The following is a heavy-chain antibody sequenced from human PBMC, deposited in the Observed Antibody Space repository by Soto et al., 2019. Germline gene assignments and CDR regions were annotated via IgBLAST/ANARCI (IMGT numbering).Heavy chain of an antibody. D-gene: IGHD3-10*01. CDR1: SGSISTSNW. Sequence: QVQLQESGPGLVKPSGTLSLTCAVSSGSISTSNWWSWVRQPPGKGLEWIGEIYRSGSTNYNPSLKSRVTISVDKSKNQFSLKLRSVTAADTAVYYCARGNRDYYYYMDVWGKGTTVTFSS. V-gene: IGHV4-4*02. CDR3: ARGNRDYYYYMDV. CDR2: IYRSGST. J-gene: IGHJ6*03.